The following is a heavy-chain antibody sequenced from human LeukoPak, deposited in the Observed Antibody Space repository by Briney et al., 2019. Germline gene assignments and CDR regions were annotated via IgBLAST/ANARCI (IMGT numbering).Heavy chain of an antibody. CDR2: ISGTGGGT. CDR1: GFTFSSYS. D-gene: IGHD3-9*01. Sequence: GGSLRLSCAASGFTFSSYSMNWVRQASGKGLEWVSAISGTGGGTYYADSVKGRFTISRDNSKNTLYLQMNSLRAEDTALYYCAKSLRYFDWSYFDYWGQGTLVTVSS. V-gene: IGHV3-23*01. CDR3: AKSLRYFDWSYFDY. J-gene: IGHJ4*02.